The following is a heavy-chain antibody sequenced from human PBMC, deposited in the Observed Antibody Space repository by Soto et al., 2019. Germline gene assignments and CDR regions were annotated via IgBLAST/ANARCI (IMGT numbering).Heavy chain of an antibody. CDR3: ARDPESMQWIQLWLFHYTYGLDV. J-gene: IGHJ6*02. V-gene: IGHV3-30-3*01. Sequence: HPGGSLRLSCAASGFTFSSYAMHWVRQGPGKGLEWVAVISYDGINKYYADSVKGRFTISRDNSKNTLYLQMNSLRAEDTAVYYCARDPESMQWIQLWLFHYTYGLDVWGQGTTVTVSS. CDR1: GFTFSSYA. D-gene: IGHD5-18*01. CDR2: ISYDGINK.